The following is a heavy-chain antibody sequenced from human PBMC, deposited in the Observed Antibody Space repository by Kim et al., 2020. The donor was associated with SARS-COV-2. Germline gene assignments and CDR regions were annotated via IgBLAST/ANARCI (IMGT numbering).Heavy chain of an antibody. D-gene: IGHD6-13*01. V-gene: IGHV3-23*01. CDR3: AKDREGYSSSWASFDY. Sequence: SVKGRFTTSRDNSKNTLYLQMNSLRAEDTAVYYCAKDREGYSSSWASFDYWGQGTLVTVSS. J-gene: IGHJ4*02.